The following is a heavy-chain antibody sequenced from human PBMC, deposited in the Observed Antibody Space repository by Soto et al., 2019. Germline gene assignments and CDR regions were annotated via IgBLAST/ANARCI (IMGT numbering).Heavy chain of an antibody. CDR1: GGSFSGYY. CDR2: INHSGST. V-gene: IGHV4-34*01. J-gene: IGHJ4*02. Sequence: PSETLSLTCAVYGGSFSGYYWTWIRQPPGKGLEWIGEINHSGSTNYNPSLKSRVTMSVDTSKNQFSLKLNSVTSADTAVYYCARGDSTGWYIDYWGQGTLVTVSS. CDR3: ARGDSTGWYIDY. D-gene: IGHD6-19*01.